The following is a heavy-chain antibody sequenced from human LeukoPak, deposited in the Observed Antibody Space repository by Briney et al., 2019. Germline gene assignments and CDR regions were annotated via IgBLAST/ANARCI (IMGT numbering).Heavy chain of an antibody. CDR3: ARDCSSTSCYLALDY. Sequence: SETLSLTCTVSGGSISSYYWRWLRQPPGKGLEWIGYIYYSGSTNYNPSLKSRVTVSVDTSKNQFSLKLTSVTAADTAQYCFARDCSSTSCYLALDYWGQGTLVTVSS. CDR2: IYYSGST. J-gene: IGHJ4*02. D-gene: IGHD2-2*01. CDR1: GGSISSYY. V-gene: IGHV4-59*01.